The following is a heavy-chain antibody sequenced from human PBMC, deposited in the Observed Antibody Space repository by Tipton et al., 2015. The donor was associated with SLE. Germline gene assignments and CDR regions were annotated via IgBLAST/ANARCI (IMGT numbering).Heavy chain of an antibody. V-gene: IGHV4-39*07. J-gene: IGHJ5*02. CDR3: ARQNGENRNYFDP. D-gene: IGHD1-7*01. Sequence: LRLSCAVPGGSISSGSYYWGWIRQPPGKGLEWIGSIYYSGSTSYNPSLKSRVTISIDTSKNQFSLKLSSVTAADTAVYYCARQNGENRNYFDPWGQGTLVTVSS. CDR1: GGSISSGSYY. CDR2: IYYSGST.